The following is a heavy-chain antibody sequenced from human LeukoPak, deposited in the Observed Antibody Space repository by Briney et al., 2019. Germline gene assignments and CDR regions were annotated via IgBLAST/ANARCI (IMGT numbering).Heavy chain of an antibody. Sequence: SETLSLTCTVSGGSISGSTFYWGWIRQPPGKGLEWIGSLYYSGSTYYNPSLKSRVTISVDTSKNQFSLKLSSVTAADTAVYYCARVLAAAGNNWFDPWGQGTLVTVSS. CDR1: GGSISGSTFY. D-gene: IGHD6-13*01. J-gene: IGHJ5*02. CDR2: LYYSGST. V-gene: IGHV4-39*07. CDR3: ARVLAAAGNNWFDP.